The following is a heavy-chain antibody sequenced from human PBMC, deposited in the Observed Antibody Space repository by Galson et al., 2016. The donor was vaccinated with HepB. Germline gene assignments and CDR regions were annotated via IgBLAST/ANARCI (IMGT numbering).Heavy chain of an antibody. CDR2: THDGGNT. D-gene: IGHD2/OR15-2a*01. J-gene: IGHJ6*02. V-gene: IGHV3-66*04. CDR1: GFIFSSYW. Sequence: SLRLSCAASGFIFSSYWMTWVRQAPGKGLECVSVTHDGGNTYYSDSVKGRFTISRDSSQNSLSLQMSSLRAEDTAVYYCARQISPWGLDVWGQGTTVTVSS. CDR3: ARQISPWGLDV.